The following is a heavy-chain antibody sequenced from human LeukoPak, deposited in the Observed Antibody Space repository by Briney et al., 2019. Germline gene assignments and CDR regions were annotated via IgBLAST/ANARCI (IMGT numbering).Heavy chain of an antibody. D-gene: IGHD6-13*01. CDR1: GFTFSSYW. CDR2: INQDGSEK. J-gene: IGHJ6*03. Sequence: GGSLILSCAASGFTFSSYWMSWVRQAPGKGLEWVANINQDGSEKYYVDSVKGRFTISRDNAKNSLYLQMNSLRAEDTAVYYCARNREQLGFYYYYYYMDVWGKGTTVTVSS. CDR3: ARNREQLGFYYYYYYMDV. V-gene: IGHV3-7*01.